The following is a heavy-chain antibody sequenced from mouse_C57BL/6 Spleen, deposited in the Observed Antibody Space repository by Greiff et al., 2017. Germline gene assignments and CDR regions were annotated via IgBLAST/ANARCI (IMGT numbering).Heavy chain of an antibody. V-gene: IGHV1-69*01. J-gene: IGHJ4*01. CDR2: IDPSDSYT. Sequence: VQLQQPGAELVMPGASVKLSCKASGYTFTSYWMHWVKQRPGQGLEWIGEIDPSDSYTNYNQKFKGKSTLTVDKSSSTAYMQLSSLTSEDSAVDYCARSIITTGQSWGQGTSVTVSS. CDR1: GYTFTSYW. D-gene: IGHD1-1*01. CDR3: ARSIITTGQS.